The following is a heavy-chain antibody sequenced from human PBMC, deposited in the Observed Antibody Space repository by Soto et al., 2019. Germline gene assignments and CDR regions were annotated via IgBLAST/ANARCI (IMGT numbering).Heavy chain of an antibody. CDR1: GFTFNNDW. Sequence: GGSLRLSCAASGFTFNNDWMTWVRQASGKGLEWVASIKEDGSNMYYADSVRGRFALSRDNAKNSLYLQMNSLRAEDTAVYYCARGGGIVDNWGQGTLVTVSS. CDR2: IKEDGSNM. J-gene: IGHJ4*02. V-gene: IGHV3-7*01. CDR3: ARGGGIVDN. D-gene: IGHD3-10*01.